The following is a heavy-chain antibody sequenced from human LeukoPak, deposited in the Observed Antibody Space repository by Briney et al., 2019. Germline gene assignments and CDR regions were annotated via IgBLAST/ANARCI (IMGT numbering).Heavy chain of an antibody. CDR2: IYYSGST. Sequence: SETLSLTCTVSGGSISSSSGYWGWIRQPPGKGLEWIGSIYYSGSTYYNPSLKSRVTISVDTSKNQFSLTLSSVTAADTAVYFCARYCSSSSCYTKRALDYWGQGTLVTVSS. CDR1: GGSISSSSGY. D-gene: IGHD2-2*02. CDR3: ARYCSSSSCYTKRALDY. V-gene: IGHV4-39*01. J-gene: IGHJ4*02.